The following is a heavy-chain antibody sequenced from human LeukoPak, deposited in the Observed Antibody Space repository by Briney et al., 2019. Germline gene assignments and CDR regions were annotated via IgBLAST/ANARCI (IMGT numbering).Heavy chain of an antibody. D-gene: IGHD1-26*01. CDR2: ISDSGGST. CDR3: ARDGRALLRDFDY. J-gene: IGHJ4*02. CDR1: RFTFSSYA. V-gene: IGHV3-23*01. Sequence: GGSLRLSCAASRFTFSSYAMSWVRQAPGKGLEWVSTISDSGGSTYYADSVKGRFTISRDNSKDTLYLQMNSLRAEDTGVYYCARDGRALLRDFDYWGQGTLVTVSS.